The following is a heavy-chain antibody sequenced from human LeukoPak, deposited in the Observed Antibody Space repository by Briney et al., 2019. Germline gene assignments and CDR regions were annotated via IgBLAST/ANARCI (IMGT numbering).Heavy chain of an antibody. J-gene: IGHJ6*03. CDR3: AKDYGQGFLVPYYYYYMDV. Sequence: GGSLRLSCAASGFTFSSYAMHWVRQAPGKGLEWVAVISYDGSNKYYADSVKGRFTISRDNSKNTLYLQMNSLRDEDTAVYYCAKDYGQGFLVPYYYYYMDVWGKGTTVTISS. CDR1: GFTFSSYA. V-gene: IGHV3-30*04. CDR2: ISYDGSNK. D-gene: IGHD2-2*01.